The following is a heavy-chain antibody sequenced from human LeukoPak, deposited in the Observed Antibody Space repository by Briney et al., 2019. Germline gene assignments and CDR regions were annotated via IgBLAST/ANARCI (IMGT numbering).Heavy chain of an antibody. Sequence: GASVKVSCKASGYTFTGYYMHWVRQAPGQGLEWMGRINPNSGGTNYAQKFQGRVTMTRDTSSSTAYMELSRLRSDDTAVYYCARPYCGGVCNFDYWGQGTLVTVSS. CDR3: ARPYCGGVCNFDY. V-gene: IGHV1-2*06. CDR1: GYTFTGYY. D-gene: IGHD2-21*02. CDR2: INPNSGGT. J-gene: IGHJ4*02.